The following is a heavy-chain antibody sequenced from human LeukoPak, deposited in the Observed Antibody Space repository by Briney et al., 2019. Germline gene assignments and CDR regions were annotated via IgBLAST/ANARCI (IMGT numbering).Heavy chain of an antibody. Sequence: GGSLRLSCVASGFTFSRYWMSWVRQAPGKGLEWVANINENGSEKYYVDSVKGRFTISRDNAKNTLNLQMNSLRAEDTAVYYCARDLGQYYDTSDNWFDPWGQGTLVTVSS. V-gene: IGHV3-7*01. CDR3: ARDLGQYYDTSDNWFDP. D-gene: IGHD3-22*01. CDR2: INENGSEK. J-gene: IGHJ5*02. CDR1: GFTFSRYW.